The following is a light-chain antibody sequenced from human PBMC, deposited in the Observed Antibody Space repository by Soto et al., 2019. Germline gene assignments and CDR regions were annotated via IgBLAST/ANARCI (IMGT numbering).Light chain of an antibody. CDR1: QSVSSY. J-gene: IGKJ5*01. CDR3: QQRSNWPPWIT. Sequence: EIVLTQSPATLSLSPGERATLSCRASQSVSSYLAWYQQKPGQAPRLLIYDASNKATGIPARFSGSGSGTDFTLTISIPEPEDYAVYYCQQRSNWPPWITFGQGTRLEIK. CDR2: DAS. V-gene: IGKV3-11*01.